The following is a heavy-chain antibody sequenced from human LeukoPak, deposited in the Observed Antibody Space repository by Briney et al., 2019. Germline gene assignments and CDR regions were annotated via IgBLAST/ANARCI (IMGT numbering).Heavy chain of an antibody. J-gene: IGHJ4*02. D-gene: IGHD1-26*01. CDR3: ARVPVGATKYSPYYFDY. V-gene: IGHV3-69-1*01. CDR1: GFTFSNYD. Sequence: GGSLRLSCAASGFTFSNYDMNWVRQAPGRGLEWISYISSSSTIYYADSVKGRFTISRDNAKNSLYLQKNSLRAEDTAVYYCARVPVGATKYSPYYFDYWGQGTLVTVSS. CDR2: ISSSSTI.